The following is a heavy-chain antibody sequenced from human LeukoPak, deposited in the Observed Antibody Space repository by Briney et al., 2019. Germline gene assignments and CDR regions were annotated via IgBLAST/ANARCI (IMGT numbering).Heavy chain of an antibody. CDR1: GFTFSSYS. V-gene: IGHV3-21*01. CDR3: ARVEVGYYGSGSYYRDYYYYYMDV. J-gene: IGHJ6*03. Sequence: GGSLRLSCAASGFTFSSYSMNWVRQAPGKGLEWVSSISSSRIYIYYADSVKGRFTISRDHAKNSLYLQMNSLRAEDTAVYYCARVEVGYYGSGSYYRDYYYYYMDVWGKGTTVTVSS. CDR2: ISSSRIYI. D-gene: IGHD3-10*01.